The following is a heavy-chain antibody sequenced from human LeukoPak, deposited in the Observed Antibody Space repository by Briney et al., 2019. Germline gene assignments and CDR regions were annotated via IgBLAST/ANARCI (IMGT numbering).Heavy chain of an antibody. CDR3: ARAYCGGDCPPPYYFDY. CDR2: IYYSGST. CDR1: GGSTTSNYY. J-gene: IGHJ4*02. Sequence: PSETLSLTCTVSGGSTTSNYYWGWIRQSPGRGLEWIGSIYYSGSTYYNPSLKSRVTMSLDTSKNQFSLKLSSVTAADTAVYYCARAYCGGDCPPPYYFDYWGQGTLVTVSS. V-gene: IGHV4-39*07. D-gene: IGHD2-21*02.